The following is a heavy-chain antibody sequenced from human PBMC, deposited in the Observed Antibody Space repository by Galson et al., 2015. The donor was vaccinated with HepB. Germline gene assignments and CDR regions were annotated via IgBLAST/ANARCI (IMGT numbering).Heavy chain of an antibody. CDR3: AKDPGWELRAPDY. CDR1: GFTFSSYG. CDR2: ISYDGSNK. V-gene: IGHV3-30*18. J-gene: IGHJ4*02. D-gene: IGHD1-7*01. Sequence: SLRLSCAASGFTFSSYGMHWVRQAPGKGLEWVAVISYDGSNKYYADSVKGRFTISRDNSKNTLYLQMSSLRAEDTAVYYCAKDPGWELRAPDYWGQGTLVTVSS.